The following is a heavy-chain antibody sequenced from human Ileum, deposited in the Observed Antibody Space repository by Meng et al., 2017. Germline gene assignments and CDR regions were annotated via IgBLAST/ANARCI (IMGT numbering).Heavy chain of an antibody. CDR1: GRSISSSDW. V-gene: IGHV4-4*02. Sequence: QVQRQEPGPGLVDPSGTLSLTCAVPGRSISSSDWWSWVRQPPGKGLEWIAEMNLGGSPNYNPSLKSRVTMSVDKSNDHLSLQLTSVTAADTAVYYCAHIFDSWGQGTLVTVSS. J-gene: IGHJ4*02. CDR2: MNLGGSP. CDR3: AHIFDS.